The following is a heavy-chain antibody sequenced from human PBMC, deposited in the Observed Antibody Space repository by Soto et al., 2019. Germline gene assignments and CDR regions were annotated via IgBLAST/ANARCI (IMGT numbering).Heavy chain of an antibody. V-gene: IGHV4-59*01. CDR3: AREGTTVDSYYYYALDV. CDR1: GGSISSYY. Sequence: QVQLQESGPGLVKPSETLSLTCTVSGGSISSYYWSWIRQPPGKGLEWIGYIFYSGSTNYNPSLKSRVTISVDTSKNQFSLKLSPVTAADTAVYYCAREGTTVDSYYYYALDVWGQGTTVTVSS. J-gene: IGHJ6*02. CDR2: IFYSGST. D-gene: IGHD1-1*01.